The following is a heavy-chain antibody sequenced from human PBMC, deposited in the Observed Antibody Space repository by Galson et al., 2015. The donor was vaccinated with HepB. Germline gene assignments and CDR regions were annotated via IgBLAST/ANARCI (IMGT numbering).Heavy chain of an antibody. CDR3: ARARGSSDGFDP. D-gene: IGHD6-13*01. CDR2: IIPILGIA. J-gene: IGHJ5*02. Sequence: SVKVSCKASGGTFSSYTISWVRQAPGQGLEWMGRIIPILGIANYAQKFQGRVTITADKSTSTAYMELSSLRSEDTAVYYCARARGSSDGFDPWGQGTLVTVSS. CDR1: GGTFSSYT. V-gene: IGHV1-69*02.